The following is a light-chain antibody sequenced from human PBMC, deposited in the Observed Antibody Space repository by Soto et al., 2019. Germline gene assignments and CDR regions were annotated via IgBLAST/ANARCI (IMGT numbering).Light chain of an antibody. CDR1: QSVGKY. V-gene: IGKV3-20*01. Sequence: EIVLTQSPGTLSLSPGERATLSCRASQSVGKYLAWYQQQGGQAPRLLIHGASTRATGIPDRFSGSGSGTDFTLTISRLEPEDFAVYYCQLYGISVGITFGGGTKVDIK. CDR3: QLYGISVGIT. CDR2: GAS. J-gene: IGKJ4*01.